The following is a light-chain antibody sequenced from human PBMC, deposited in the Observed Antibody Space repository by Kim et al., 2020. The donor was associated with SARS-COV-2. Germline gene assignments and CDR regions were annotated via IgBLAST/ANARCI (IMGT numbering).Light chain of an antibody. Sequence: ESVLTRSPGTLSLSPGERATLSCRASQSVSSSYLAWFQQKPGQAPRLLIYGASSRATGIPDRFSGSGSGTDFTLTISRLEPEDFAVYYCQQYGSPRYPFGQATKL. V-gene: IGKV3-20*01. CDR2: GAS. CDR1: QSVSSSY. J-gene: IGKJ2*01. CDR3: QQYGSPRYP.